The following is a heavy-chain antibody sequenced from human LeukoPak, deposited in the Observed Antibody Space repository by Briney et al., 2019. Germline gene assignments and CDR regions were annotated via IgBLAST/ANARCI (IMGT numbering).Heavy chain of an antibody. V-gene: IGHV1-18*04. CDR1: GYTFTNYG. Sequence: ASVKVSCKTSGYTFTNYGITWVRQAPGQGLEWMGWISAYNANTNYAQKFQGRVTMTTDTSTSTVYMELRSLRSDDTAIYYCARTDYDILTGARMDVWGKGTTVTVSS. D-gene: IGHD3-9*01. CDR2: ISAYNANT. J-gene: IGHJ6*04. CDR3: ARTDYDILTGARMDV.